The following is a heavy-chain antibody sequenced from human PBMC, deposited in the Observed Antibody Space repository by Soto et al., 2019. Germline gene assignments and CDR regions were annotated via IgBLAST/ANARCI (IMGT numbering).Heavy chain of an antibody. CDR2: INHSGST. CDR3: ARGGDFWSGYYFYYYGMDV. Sequence: PTETPSLTCAVYGGPFSGYYWSWIRQPPGKGLEWIGEINHSGSTNYNPSLKSRVTISVDTSKNQFSLKLSSVTAADTAVYYCARGGDFWSGYYFYYYGMDVWGQGTTVTVS. D-gene: IGHD3-3*01. J-gene: IGHJ6*02. CDR1: GGPFSGYY. V-gene: IGHV4-34*01.